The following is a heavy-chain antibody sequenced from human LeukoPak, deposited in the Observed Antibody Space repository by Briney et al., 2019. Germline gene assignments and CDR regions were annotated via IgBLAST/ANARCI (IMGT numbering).Heavy chain of an antibody. V-gene: IGHV3-30*03. D-gene: IGHD1-26*01. J-gene: IGHJ4*02. CDR2: ISYDGSNK. CDR1: GFTFSSYG. Sequence: PGGSLRLSCAASGFTFSSYGMHWVRQAPGKGLEWVAVISYDGSNKYYADSVKGRFTISRDNSKNTLYLQMNSLRAEDTAVYYCATGGYSGSYYFDYWGQGTLVTVS. CDR3: ATGGYSGSYYFDY.